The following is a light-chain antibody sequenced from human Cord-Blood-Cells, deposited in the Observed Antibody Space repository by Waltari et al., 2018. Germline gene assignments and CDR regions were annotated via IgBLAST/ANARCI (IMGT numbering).Light chain of an antibody. V-gene: IGKV1-39*01. J-gene: IGKJ4*01. CDR1: QSISSY. CDR2: AAS. CDR3: QQSYSTPLT. Sequence: DIQITDSPSFLSASIGDRHTIPCRASQSISSYLNWYQQKPGKAPKLLIYAASSLQSGVPSRFSGSGSGTDFTLTISSLQPEDFATYYCQQSYSTPLTFGGGTKVEIK.